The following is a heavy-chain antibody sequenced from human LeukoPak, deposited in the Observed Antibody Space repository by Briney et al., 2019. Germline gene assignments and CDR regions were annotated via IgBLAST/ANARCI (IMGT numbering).Heavy chain of an antibody. CDR3: ASGYSYAWFLAY. J-gene: IGHJ4*02. CDR2: ISPNSGGP. Sequence: ASVKVSRKASGHTFTEYYLHWVRQAPRQGLEWMGWISPNSGGPKYAQKFQDRVTMTRDTSISTAYMELSSLRSDDTAVYYCASGYSYAWFLAYWGQGTMVTGSS. D-gene: IGHD5-18*01. CDR1: GHTFTEYY. V-gene: IGHV1-2*02.